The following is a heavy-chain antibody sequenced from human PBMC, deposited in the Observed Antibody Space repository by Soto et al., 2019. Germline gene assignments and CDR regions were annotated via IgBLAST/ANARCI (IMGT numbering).Heavy chain of an antibody. CDR3: LIEGIGELSFDD. CDR2: CDPEEAKT. D-gene: IGHD1-7*01. V-gene: IGHV1-24*01. CDR1: GDTLSELC. Sequence: QVQLEQSGAEVKKPGASVKVSCKVFGDTLSELCMHWVRQAPGKGFEWMGGCDPEEAKTIYAQKFQGRVTMTEDAAADTAYMELSSLTSDDTAIYYCLIEGIGELSFDDWGQGTLVTVSS. J-gene: IGHJ4*02.